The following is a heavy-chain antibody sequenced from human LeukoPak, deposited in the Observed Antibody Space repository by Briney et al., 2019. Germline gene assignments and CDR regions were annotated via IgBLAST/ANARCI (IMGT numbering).Heavy chain of an antibody. J-gene: IGHJ5*02. D-gene: IGHD3-10*01. Sequence: PSETLSLTCTVSGGSISSYYWSWIRQPPGKGLEWIGYIYYSGSTNCKPSLKSRVTISVDTSRNQFSLKLRSVNAADTAVYYCARGGYYGSGNDFRFDPWGQGTLVTVSS. CDR1: GGSISSYY. V-gene: IGHV4-59*01. CDR3: ARGGYYGSGNDFRFDP. CDR2: IYYSGST.